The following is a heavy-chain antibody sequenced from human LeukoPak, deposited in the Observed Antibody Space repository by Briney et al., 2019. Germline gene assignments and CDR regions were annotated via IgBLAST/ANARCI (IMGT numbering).Heavy chain of an antibody. D-gene: IGHD6-19*01. CDR1: GFPFSSYA. CDR3: AKYLPGGAVSGAFDY. Sequence: PGGSLRLSCAASGFPFSSYAMSWVRQAPGKGLEWVSGISDSGGNTYYAASVKGRFTISRDNSKTTLYLQMNSPRGEDTAVYYCAKYLPGGAVSGAFDYWGQGTLVTVSS. V-gene: IGHV3-23*01. CDR2: ISDSGGNT. J-gene: IGHJ4*02.